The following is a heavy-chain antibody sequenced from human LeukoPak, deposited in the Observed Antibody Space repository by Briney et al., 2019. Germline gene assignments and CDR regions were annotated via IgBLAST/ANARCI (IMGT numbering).Heavy chain of an antibody. CDR2: IYYSGST. J-gene: IGHJ4*02. D-gene: IGHD1-26*01. CDR3: ARSRAPYYFDY. V-gene: IGHV4-59*01. CDR1: GGSISSYY. Sequence: SETLSLTCTVSGGSISSYYWSWLRQPPGKGLEWIGYIYYSGSTNYNPSLKSRVTISVDTSKNQFSLKLSSVTAADTAVYYCARSRAPYYFDYWGQGTLVTVSS.